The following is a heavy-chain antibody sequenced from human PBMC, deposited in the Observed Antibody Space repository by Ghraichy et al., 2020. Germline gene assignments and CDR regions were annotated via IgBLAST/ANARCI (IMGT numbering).Heavy chain of an antibody. J-gene: IGHJ3*02. V-gene: IGHV1-2*02. CDR2: INPNTGGT. Sequence: ASVKVSCKASGYTFTGYYIHWVRQAPGQGLEWMGWINPNTGGTNFAQKFQGRVTMTRDTSITTAYMELTRLRSDDTAVYYCARDPMARGVIGTFDIWGQGTMVTVSS. D-gene: IGHD3-10*01. CDR3: ARDPMARGVIGTFDI. CDR1: GYTFTGYY.